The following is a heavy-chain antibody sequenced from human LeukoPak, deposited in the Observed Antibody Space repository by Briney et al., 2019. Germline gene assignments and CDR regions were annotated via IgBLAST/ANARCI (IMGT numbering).Heavy chain of an antibody. CDR2: IYYSGST. J-gene: IGHJ4*02. Sequence: SETLSLTCTVSGGSISSYYWSWIRQPPGKGLEWIGCIYYSGSTNYNPSLKSRVTISVDTSKNQFSLKLSSVTAADTAVYYCARAPGYSYGFGWFDYWGQGTLVTVSS. V-gene: IGHV4-59*01. CDR3: ARAPGYSYGFGWFDY. CDR1: GGSISSYY. D-gene: IGHD5-18*01.